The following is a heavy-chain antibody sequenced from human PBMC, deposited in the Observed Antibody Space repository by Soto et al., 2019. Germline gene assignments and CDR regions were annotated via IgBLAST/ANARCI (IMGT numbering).Heavy chain of an antibody. CDR2: INAGNGNT. V-gene: IGHV1-3*01. Sequence: ASVKVSCKASGYAFSLYAMHWVRQAPGQRLEWMGWINAGNGNTKYSQKFQGRVTITRDTSASTAYMELSSLRSEDTAVYYCARDMGFGLSDYWGQGTLVTVSS. D-gene: IGHD3-10*01. J-gene: IGHJ4*02. CDR3: ARDMGFGLSDY. CDR1: GYAFSLYA.